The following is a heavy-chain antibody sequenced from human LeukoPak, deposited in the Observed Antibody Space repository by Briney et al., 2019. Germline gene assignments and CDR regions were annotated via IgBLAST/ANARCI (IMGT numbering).Heavy chain of an antibody. Sequence: SETLSLTCAVSGASVTHGGFSWTWVRQPPGKGLEWLALISYSGSAHYTLSLKCRLSISVDTSKNQFSLKLTSVTAADTAVYYCARVRQWEILGAFDLWGQGTTVTVSS. V-gene: IGHV4-30-4*07. CDR1: GASVTHGGFS. J-gene: IGHJ3*01. CDR2: ISYSGSA. D-gene: IGHD1-26*01. CDR3: ARVRQWEILGAFDL.